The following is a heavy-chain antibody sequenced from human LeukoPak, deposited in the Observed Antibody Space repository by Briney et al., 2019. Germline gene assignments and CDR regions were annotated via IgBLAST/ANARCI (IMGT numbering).Heavy chain of an antibody. CDR1: GDSISSYY. Sequence: SETLSLTCTVSGDSISSYYWSWIRQPAGKGLEWIGRIYYSGSTYYNPSLNSRVTISVDTSKNQFSLKLSSVTAADTAVYYCARDQSLAAAGMGVDYWGQGTLVTVSS. CDR2: IYYSGST. V-gene: IGHV4-4*07. D-gene: IGHD6-13*01. CDR3: ARDQSLAAAGMGVDY. J-gene: IGHJ4*02.